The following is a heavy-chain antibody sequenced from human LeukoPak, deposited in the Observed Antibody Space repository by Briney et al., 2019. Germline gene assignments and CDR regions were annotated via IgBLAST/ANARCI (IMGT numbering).Heavy chain of an antibody. Sequence: ASVKVSCKASGYTFTGYYMHWVRQAPGQGLEWMGWINPNSGGTNYAQKFQGRVTMTRDTSISTVYMELSRLRSDDTAVYYCARPLNYYYYYYMDVWGKGTTVTISS. J-gene: IGHJ6*03. CDR2: INPNSGGT. CDR3: ARPLNYYYYYYMDV. CDR1: GYTFTGYY. D-gene: IGHD2-8*01. V-gene: IGHV1-2*02.